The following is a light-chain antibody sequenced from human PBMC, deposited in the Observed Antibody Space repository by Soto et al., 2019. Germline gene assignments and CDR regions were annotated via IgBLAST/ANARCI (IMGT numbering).Light chain of an antibody. J-gene: IGLJ2*01. Sequence: QTVVTQPPSASASLGASVTLTCTLSSGYSNYKVDWYQQRPGKGPRFVMRVGTGGIVGSKGDGIPDRFSVLGSGLNRYLTIKNIQEEDESDYHCGADHGSGSNFVVVFGRGTKVTVL. CDR2: VGTGGIVG. CDR1: SGYSNYK. V-gene: IGLV9-49*01. CDR3: GADHGSGSNFVVV.